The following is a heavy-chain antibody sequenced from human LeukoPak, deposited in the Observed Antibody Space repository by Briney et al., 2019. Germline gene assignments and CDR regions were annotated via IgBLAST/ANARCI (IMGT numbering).Heavy chain of an antibody. J-gene: IGHJ6*02. CDR3: ARVGYFYYYYGMDV. CDR2: IYYSGST. V-gene: IGHV4-30-4*01. CDR1: GGSISSGDYY. Sequence: SETLSLTCTVSGGSISSGDYYWSWIRQPPGKGLEWIGYIYYSGSTYYNPSLKSRVTISVDTSKNKFSLKLSSVTAADTAVYYCARVGYFYYYYGMDVWGQGTTVTVSS. D-gene: IGHD3-10*01.